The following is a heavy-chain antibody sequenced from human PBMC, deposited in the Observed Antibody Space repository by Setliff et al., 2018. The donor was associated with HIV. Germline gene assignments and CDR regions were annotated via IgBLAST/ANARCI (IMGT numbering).Heavy chain of an antibody. CDR2: IDYSGTT. J-gene: IGHJ4*02. CDR3: ARHVPDY. Sequence: ASETLSLTCTVSGDSMKSKSYFWGWIRQSPGKGLEWIGAIDYSGTTYYNPPLKSRLTISVDTSKNLFSLRVTSVTAADTAIYYCARHVPDYWGQGTLVTVSS. CDR1: GDSMKSKSYF. V-gene: IGHV4-39*01.